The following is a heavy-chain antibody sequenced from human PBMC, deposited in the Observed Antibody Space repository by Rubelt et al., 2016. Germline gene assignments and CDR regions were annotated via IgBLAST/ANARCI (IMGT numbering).Heavy chain of an antibody. CDR2: LYYSGST. D-gene: IGHD1-14*01. CDR1: GGSFSGYY. CDR3: VRTGRVCRVVDY. Sequence: QVQLQQWGAGLLKPSETLSLTCAVYGGSFSGYYWSWIRQPPGKGLEWIGSLYYSGSTYYNPALKSRVTISVDTSKNQFSRKLGSGTAADTAVYYCVRTGRVCRVVDYWGQGTLVTVSS. J-gene: IGHJ4*02. V-gene: IGHV4-34*01.